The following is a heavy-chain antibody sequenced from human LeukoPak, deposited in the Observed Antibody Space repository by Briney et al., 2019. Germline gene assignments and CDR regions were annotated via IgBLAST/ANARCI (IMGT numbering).Heavy chain of an antibody. CDR2: IYSGGST. Sequence: GGSLRLSCAASGFTFSGYAMAWVRQAPGKGLEWVSVIYSGGSTYYADSVKDRFTISRDNSKNTLYPQMNSLRSEDTAVYYRAYTGELFLGAFDYWGQGTLVTVSS. CDR1: GFTFSGYA. J-gene: IGHJ4*02. D-gene: IGHD3-10*01. V-gene: IGHV3-66*01. CDR3: AYTGELFLGAFDY.